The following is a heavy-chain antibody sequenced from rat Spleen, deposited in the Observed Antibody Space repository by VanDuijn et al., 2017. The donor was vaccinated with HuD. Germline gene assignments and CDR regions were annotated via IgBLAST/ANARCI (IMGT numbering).Heavy chain of an antibody. CDR2: ISYDVTST. V-gene: IGHV5-20*01. J-gene: IGHJ3*01. Sequence: EVQLVESGGGLVQPGRSMKLSCAASGFTFRNYDMAWFGQAPTKGLEWFASISYDVTSTYYRDFVKGRFTISRDNAKSTLYLQMDSLRSEDTASYYCATEDYGLTGFGYWGQGTLVTVSS. CDR1: GFTFRNYD. D-gene: IGHD1-3*01. CDR3: ATEDYGLTGFGY.